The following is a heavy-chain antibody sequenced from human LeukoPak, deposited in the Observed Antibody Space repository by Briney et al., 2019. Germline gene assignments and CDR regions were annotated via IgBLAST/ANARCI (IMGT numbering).Heavy chain of an antibody. CDR3: ARDLVDYDSSGPDAFDI. CDR2: ISYDGSNK. D-gene: IGHD3-22*01. Sequence: GGSLRLSCAASGFTFSSYAMHWVRQAPGKGLEWMAVISYDGSNKYYADSVKGRFTISRDNSKNTLYLQMNSLRAEDTAVYYCARDLVDYDSSGPDAFDIWGQGTMVTVSS. J-gene: IGHJ3*02. CDR1: GFTFSSYA. V-gene: IGHV3-30*04.